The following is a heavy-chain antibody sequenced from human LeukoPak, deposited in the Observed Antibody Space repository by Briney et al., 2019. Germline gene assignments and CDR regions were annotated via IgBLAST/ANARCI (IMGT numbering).Heavy chain of an antibody. D-gene: IGHD3-22*01. CDR1: GGSISSYY. CDR2: IYTSGST. J-gene: IGHJ3*02. V-gene: IGHV4-4*07. Sequence: SETLSLTCTVSGGSISSYYWSWIRQPAGKGLEWIGRIYTSGSTNYNPSLKSRVTMSVDTSKNQFSLKLSSVTATDTAVYYCARDLGYYDSSGIAFDIWGQGTMVTVSS. CDR3: ARDLGYYDSSGIAFDI.